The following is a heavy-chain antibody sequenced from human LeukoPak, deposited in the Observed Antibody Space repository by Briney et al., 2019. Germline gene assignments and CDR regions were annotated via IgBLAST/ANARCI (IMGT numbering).Heavy chain of an antibody. D-gene: IGHD4-23*01. Sequence: RGSLRLSCAAPGFTFSSYAMSWVRQAPGKGLEWVSAISGSGGSTYYADSVKGRFTISRDNSKNTLYLQMNSLRAEDTAVYYCAKEETPVVTPGADFWGQGTLVTDSS. CDR2: ISGSGGST. CDR3: AKEETPVVTPGADF. J-gene: IGHJ4*02. V-gene: IGHV3-23*01. CDR1: GFTFSSYA.